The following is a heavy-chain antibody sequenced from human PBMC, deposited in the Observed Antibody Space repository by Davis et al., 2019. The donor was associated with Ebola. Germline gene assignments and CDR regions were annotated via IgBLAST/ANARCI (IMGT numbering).Heavy chain of an antibody. CDR3: ARSITMIVVGWFDY. J-gene: IGHJ4*02. Sequence: MPSETLSLTCTVSGGSISSSSYYWSWIRQPPGKGLEWIGEINHSGSTNYNPSLKSRVTISVDTSKNQFSLKLSSVTAADTAVYYCARSITMIVVGWFDYWGQGTLVTVSS. CDR2: INHSGST. CDR1: GGSISSSSYY. V-gene: IGHV4-39*07. D-gene: IGHD3-22*01.